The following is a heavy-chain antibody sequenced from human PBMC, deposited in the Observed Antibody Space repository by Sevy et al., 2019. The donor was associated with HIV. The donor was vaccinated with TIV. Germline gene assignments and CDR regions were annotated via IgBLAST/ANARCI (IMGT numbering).Heavy chain of an antibody. CDR3: ARARLDYEFWSGSYFSRAPWGYKYYAMDV. CDR2: MNPNNGNT. J-gene: IGHJ6*02. D-gene: IGHD3-3*01. CDR1: GYSFTNFD. V-gene: IGHV1-8*01. Sequence: ASVKVSCKAAGYSFTNFDINWVRQATGQGLEWMGWMNPNNGNTHYAQKFQGRVTMTRSSSANTAYMELSSLTSEDTAIYYGARARLDYEFWSGSYFSRAPWGYKYYAMDVWGQGTTVTVSS.